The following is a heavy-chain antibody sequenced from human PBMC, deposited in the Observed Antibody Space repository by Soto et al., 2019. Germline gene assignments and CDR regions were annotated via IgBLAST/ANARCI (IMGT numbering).Heavy chain of an antibody. CDR1: GLTVSSNY. J-gene: IGHJ3*02. D-gene: IGHD3-10*01. Sequence: EVQLVETGGGLIQPGGSLRLSCAASGLTVSSNYMNWVRQAPGKGLEWVSVLYSGGSTHYAGTVKGRFFISRDNSKNTLHLKMNSLRVEDTAVYYCARARPGAEGDGFDIWGHGTMVTVSS. CDR3: ARARPGAEGDGFDI. V-gene: IGHV3-53*02. CDR2: LYSGGST.